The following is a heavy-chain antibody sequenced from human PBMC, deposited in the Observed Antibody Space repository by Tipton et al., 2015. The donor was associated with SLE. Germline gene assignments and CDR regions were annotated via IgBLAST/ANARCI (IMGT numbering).Heavy chain of an antibody. Sequence: TLSLTCTVSYGSITGYYWTWTRQSPEKGLEWIGYIYYSGNTNYSPSLKSRVTISVDTSKNSLYLQMNSLRAEDTAVYYCARDRNYYDSSGFFLDFWGQGTLVTVSS. V-gene: IGHV4-59*12. CDR1: YGSITGYY. D-gene: IGHD3-22*01. CDR3: ARDRNYYDSSGFFLDF. J-gene: IGHJ4*02. CDR2: IYYSGNT.